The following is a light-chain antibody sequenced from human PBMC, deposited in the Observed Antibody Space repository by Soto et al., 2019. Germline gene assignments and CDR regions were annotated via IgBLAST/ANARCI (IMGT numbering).Light chain of an antibody. V-gene: IGKV3-20*01. CDR1: QSVSSSY. CDR2: GAS. Sequence: EIVLTQSPGTLSLSPGERATLSCRASQSVSSSYLAWYQQKPGQAPRLLNYGASSRATGIPNRFSGSGSGTDFTLTISRLEPEDFAVYYCQQDGSSPITFGQGTRLEI. J-gene: IGKJ5*01. CDR3: QQDGSSPIT.